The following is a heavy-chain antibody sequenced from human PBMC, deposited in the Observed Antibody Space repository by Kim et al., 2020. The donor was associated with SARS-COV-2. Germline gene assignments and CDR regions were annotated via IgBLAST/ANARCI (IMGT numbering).Heavy chain of an antibody. CDR2: IIPIFGTA. V-gene: IGHV1-69*13. CDR1: GGTFSSYA. CDR3: ARDLYYYDSSGSDY. J-gene: IGHJ4*02. Sequence: SVKVSCKASGGTFSSYAISWVRQAPGQGLEWMGGIIPIFGTANYAQKFQGRVTITADESTSTAYMELSSLRSEDTAVYYCARDLYYYDSSGSDYWGQGTLVTVSS. D-gene: IGHD3-22*01.